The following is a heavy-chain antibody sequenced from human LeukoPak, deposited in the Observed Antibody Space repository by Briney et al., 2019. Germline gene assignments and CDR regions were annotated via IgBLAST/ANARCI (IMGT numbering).Heavy chain of an antibody. CDR3: ARLRFSSSGSNFDY. CDR1: GYTFTGYY. D-gene: IGHD6-19*01. J-gene: IGHJ4*02. Sequence: ASVKVSCKASGYTFTGYYMHWVRQATGQGPEWMGRVNPSTGDTTYGQKFQDRISITRDTSRHSSDMELNTLRSEDTAIYYCARLRFSSSGSNFDYWGQGTLVTVSS. CDR2: VNPSTGDT. V-gene: IGHV1-8*03.